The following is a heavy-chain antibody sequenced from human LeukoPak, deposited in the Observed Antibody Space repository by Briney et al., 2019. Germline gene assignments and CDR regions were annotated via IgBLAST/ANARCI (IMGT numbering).Heavy chain of an antibody. CDR1: GGSISSGSYY. CDR3: ASSVDTAMAGDY. V-gene: IGHV4-61*02. J-gene: IGHJ4*02. CDR2: IYTSGST. D-gene: IGHD5-18*01. Sequence: PSQTLSLTCTVSGGSISSGSYYWSWIRQPAGKGLEWIGRIYTSGSTNYNPSLKSRVTISVDTSKNQFSPKLSSVTAADTAVYYCASSVDTAMAGDYWGQGTLVTVSS.